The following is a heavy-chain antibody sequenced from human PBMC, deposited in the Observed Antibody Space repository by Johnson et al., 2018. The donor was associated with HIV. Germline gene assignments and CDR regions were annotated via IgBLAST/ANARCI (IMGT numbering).Heavy chain of an antibody. CDR1: GFTVSRNY. CDR3: ARGGSSGYMDDAFDI. CDR2: LYSGGST. Sequence: VQLVESGGGVVQPGRSLRLSCAASGFTVSRNYMSWFRQAPGKGLEWVSVLYSGGSTYYADSVKGRFTLSRDNSKNTLYLQMNSLRAEDTAVYYCARGGSSGYMDDAFDIWGQGTMVTVSS. V-gene: IGHV3-53*01. J-gene: IGHJ3*02. D-gene: IGHD1-26*01.